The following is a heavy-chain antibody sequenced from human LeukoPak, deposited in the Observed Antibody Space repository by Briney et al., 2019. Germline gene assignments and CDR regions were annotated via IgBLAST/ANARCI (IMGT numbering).Heavy chain of an antibody. CDR2: ITDSGGDT. D-gene: IGHD4-17*01. Sequence: GGSLRLSCAASGFTFDNYAMSWVRQAPGKGLEWFSAITDSGGDTYYADSVKGRFTISRDNAQNSLYLQMNSLRAEDSSVYYCARPTTVTTISADAFDIWGQGTMVTVSS. V-gene: IGHV3-23*01. CDR3: ARPTTVTTISADAFDI. J-gene: IGHJ3*02. CDR1: GFTFDNYA.